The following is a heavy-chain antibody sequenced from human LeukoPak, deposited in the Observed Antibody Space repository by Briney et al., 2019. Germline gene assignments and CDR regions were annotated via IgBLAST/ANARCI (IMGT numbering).Heavy chain of an antibody. Sequence: GGSLRLSCAASGFTFSSYGMHWVRQAPGKGLEWVAFIRYDGSNKYYADSVKGRFTISRDNSKNTLYPQMNSLRAEDTAVYYCAKDHLGYCSSTSCSGGSDYWGQGTLVTVSS. V-gene: IGHV3-30*02. CDR3: AKDHLGYCSSTSCSGGSDY. J-gene: IGHJ4*02. CDR2: IRYDGSNK. D-gene: IGHD2-2*01. CDR1: GFTFSSYG.